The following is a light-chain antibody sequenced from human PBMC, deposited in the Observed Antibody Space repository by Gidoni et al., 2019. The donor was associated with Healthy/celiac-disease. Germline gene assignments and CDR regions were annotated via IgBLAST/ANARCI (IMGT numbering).Light chain of an antibody. CDR2: AAS. V-gene: IGKV1-8*01. Sequence: AIRITQSPSSLSASTGDRVTITCRASQGISSYLAWYQQKPGKAPKLLIYAASTLQSGVPSRFSGSGSGTDFTLTISCLQSEDFATYYGQQYYSYPLTFGQRTKLEIK. J-gene: IGKJ2*01. CDR3: QQYYSYPLT. CDR1: QGISSY.